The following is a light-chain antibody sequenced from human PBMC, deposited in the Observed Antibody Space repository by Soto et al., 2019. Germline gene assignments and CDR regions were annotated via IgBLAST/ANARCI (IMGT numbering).Light chain of an antibody. CDR2: DVS. CDR1: QSINAW. Sequence: DIYMTQSPSTLSASVGYGVTITCRASQSINAWLAWYQQKPGKAPKLLIYDVSTLASGVPSRFSGSASGTEFTLTISNLESDDFASYYCQQYHRYSTFGQGTKVDIK. J-gene: IGKJ1*01. CDR3: QQYHRYST. V-gene: IGKV1-5*01.